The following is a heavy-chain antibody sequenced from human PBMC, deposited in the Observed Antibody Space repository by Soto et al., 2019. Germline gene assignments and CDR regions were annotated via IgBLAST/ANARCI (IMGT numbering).Heavy chain of an antibody. D-gene: IGHD2-2*01. J-gene: IGHJ3*02. CDR3: ARVPTDIVVVLAFDI. Sequence: QVQLQESGPGLVKASQTLSLTCTVSGGSINSGRYYWSWIRQHPGKGLEWIGYVDYSGITDYNPSLKTRVTLSVGTSKSQFSLNLSSVTAADTAVYYCARVPTDIVVVLAFDIWGQGTMVTVSS. CDR2: VDYSGIT. CDR1: GGSINSGRYY. V-gene: IGHV4-31*03.